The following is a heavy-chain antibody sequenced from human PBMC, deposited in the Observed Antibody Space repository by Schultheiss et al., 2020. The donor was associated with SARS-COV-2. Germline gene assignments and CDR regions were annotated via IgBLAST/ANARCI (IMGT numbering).Heavy chain of an antibody. CDR2: VYHSGST. V-gene: IGHV4-4*02. J-gene: IGHJ4*02. CDR3: ARDSCTVVRGLQDY. CDR1: GGSISSSNW. Sequence: SETLSLTCAVSGGSISSSNWWSWVRQPPGKGLEWIGEVYHSGSTNYNPSLKSRLTISVDTSKNQFSLKLSSVTAADTAIYYCARDSCTVVRGLQDYWGQGTLVTVSS. D-gene: IGHD3-10*01.